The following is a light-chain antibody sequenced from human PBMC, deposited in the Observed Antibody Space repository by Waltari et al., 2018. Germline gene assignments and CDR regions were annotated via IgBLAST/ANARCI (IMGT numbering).Light chain of an antibody. CDR3: QSWDTGNWV. Sequence: QLVLTQSPSASASLGASVMPTCTLTSGHRNYDLAWHQQRPDKGPQLLLKVYSDGSQHGGGGIPDRFSGSSSGAERYLTISGLQSDDEADYYCQSWDTGNWVFGGGTRVTVL. V-gene: IGLV4-69*01. CDR1: SGHRNYD. J-gene: IGLJ3*02. CDR2: VYSDGSQ.